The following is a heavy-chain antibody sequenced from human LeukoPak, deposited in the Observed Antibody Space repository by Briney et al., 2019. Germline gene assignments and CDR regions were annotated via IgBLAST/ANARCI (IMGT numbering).Heavy chain of an antibody. CDR1: GFTVSSNY. Sequence: GGSLRLSCAASGFTVSSNYMSWVRQAPGKGLEWVSVIYSGGSTYYADSVKGIFTISRDNSKNTLYLQMNSLRAEDTAVYYCARLYYGSGTTNDYWGQGTLVTVSS. CDR3: ARLYYGSGTTNDY. CDR2: IYSGGST. D-gene: IGHD3-10*01. V-gene: IGHV3-66*04. J-gene: IGHJ4*02.